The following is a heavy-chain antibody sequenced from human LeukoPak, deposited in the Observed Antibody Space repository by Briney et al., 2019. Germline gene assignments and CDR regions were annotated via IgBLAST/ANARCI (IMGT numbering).Heavy chain of an antibody. CDR2: ISSSGSTI. D-gene: IGHD2-2*01. J-gene: IGHJ6*02. CDR1: GFTFSSYE. Sequence: GGSLRLSCAAPGFTFSSYEMNWVRQAPGKGLEWVSYISSSGSTIYYADSVKGRFTISRDNAKNSLYLQMNSLRAEDTAVYYCAGDRLYQLPVYYYGMDVWGQGTTVTVSS. CDR3: AGDRLYQLPVYYYGMDV. V-gene: IGHV3-48*03.